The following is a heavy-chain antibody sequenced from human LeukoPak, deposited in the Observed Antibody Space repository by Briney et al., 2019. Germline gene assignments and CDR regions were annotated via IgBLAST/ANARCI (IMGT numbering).Heavy chain of an antibody. D-gene: IGHD2-21*01. CDR3: AKDRCPSGGESDY. J-gene: IGHJ4*02. CDR1: GFTFSSYG. Sequence: GGSLRLSCAASGFTFSSYGMHWVRQAPGKGLEWVAFIRYDGSNKYYADSVKGRFTISRDNSKNTLYLQMNSLRAEDTAVYYCAKDRCPSGGESDYWGQGTLVTVSS. CDR2: IRYDGSNK. V-gene: IGHV3-30*02.